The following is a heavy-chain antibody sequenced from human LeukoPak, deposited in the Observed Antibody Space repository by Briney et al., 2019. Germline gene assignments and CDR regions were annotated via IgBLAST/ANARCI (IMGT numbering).Heavy chain of an antibody. CDR1: DFIVRSNY. D-gene: IGHD3-10*01. J-gene: IGHJ4*02. CDR3: AREIHGSGTYYPFDN. CDR2: IYNDGSA. Sequence: GGSLRLSCAASDFIVRSNYMTWVRQAPGKGLEWVSVIYNDGSAYYADSVRGRFTISRDTSKNTVYLQMNSLRAEDTAVYYCAREIHGSGTYYPFDNWGQGTLVTVSS. V-gene: IGHV3-53*01.